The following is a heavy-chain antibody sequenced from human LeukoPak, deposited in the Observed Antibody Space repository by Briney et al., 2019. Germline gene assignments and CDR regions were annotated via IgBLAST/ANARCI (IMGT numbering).Heavy chain of an antibody. CDR1: GFTVTGNY. CDR2: IYSDGTT. Sequence: GGSLRLSCAASGFTVTGNYMNWVRQAPGKGLEWVSIIYSDGTTYYADSVKDRFIFSRDNSKNTLYLQMNSLRAEDTAVYYCAGGYYYGVYWGQGTLVTVSS. CDR3: AGGYYYGVY. D-gene: IGHD3-10*01. J-gene: IGHJ4*02. V-gene: IGHV3-66*01.